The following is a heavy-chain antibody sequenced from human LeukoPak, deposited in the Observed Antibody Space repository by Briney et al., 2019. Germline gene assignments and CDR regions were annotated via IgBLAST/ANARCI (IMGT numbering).Heavy chain of an antibody. CDR1: GFTFSSYW. J-gene: IGHJ4*02. D-gene: IGHD3-16*01. Sequence: QTGGSLRLSCAASGFTFSSYWMSWVRQAPGKGLEWVANIKQDGSEKYYVDSVKGRFTISRDKAKSSLYLQMNSLRAEDTAVYYCAREFRITFGGVFDYWGQGTLVTVSS. CDR2: IKQDGSEK. V-gene: IGHV3-7*01. CDR3: AREFRITFGGVFDY.